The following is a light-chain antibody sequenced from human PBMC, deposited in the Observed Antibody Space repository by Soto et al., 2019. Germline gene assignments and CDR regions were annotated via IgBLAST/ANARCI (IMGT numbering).Light chain of an antibody. Sequence: QSALTQPASLSGSPGQSITISCTGTSSDIGAYDYVSWFQQHPGKAPKLMISEVNNRPSGVSNRFSGSKSGNTAYLTISGLQAEDEADYYCCSYTSSITDVFGTGTKVTVL. CDR1: SSDIGAYDY. J-gene: IGLJ1*01. V-gene: IGLV2-14*01. CDR3: CSYTSSITDV. CDR2: EVN.